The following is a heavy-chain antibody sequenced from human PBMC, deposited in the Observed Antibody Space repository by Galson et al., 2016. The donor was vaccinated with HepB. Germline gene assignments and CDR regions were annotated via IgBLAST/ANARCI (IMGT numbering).Heavy chain of an antibody. CDR1: GFSFTSYW. J-gene: IGHJ4*02. CDR2: IYPGDSDT. CDR3: ATPPAGYGGNVFED. Sequence: SLRLSCAASGFSFTSYWIGWVRQMPGKGLEWMGIIYPGDSDTRYSPSFQGQVTISADKSINTAYLQWSSLKASDTAMYYCATPPAGYGGNVFEDWGQGTLVTVSS. D-gene: IGHD4-23*01. V-gene: IGHV5-51*01.